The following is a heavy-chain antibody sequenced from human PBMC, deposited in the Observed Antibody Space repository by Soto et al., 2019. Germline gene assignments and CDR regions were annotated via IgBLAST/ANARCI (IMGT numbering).Heavy chain of an antibody. V-gene: IGHV1-3*01. Sequence: SVKVSCKASGYTFTAYPMHWLLQAPGQRLEWMGWINVANGDTGYSQKFQGRVTVTRDTSASTVYMEVSSLTSEDTAVYYCARKDYYGAGIYYFDYWGQGNLVTVSS. J-gene: IGHJ4*02. CDR2: INVANGDT. CDR1: GYTFTAYP. CDR3: ARKDYYGAGIYYFDY. D-gene: IGHD3-10*01.